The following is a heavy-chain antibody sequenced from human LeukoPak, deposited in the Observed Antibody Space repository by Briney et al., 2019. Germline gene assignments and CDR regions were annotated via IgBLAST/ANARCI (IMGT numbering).Heavy chain of an antibody. CDR2: INPNSGGT. CDR3: ARAGLTGTTEYAFDI. D-gene: IGHD1-7*01. V-gene: IGHV1-2*02. CDR1: GYIFTSYG. J-gene: IGHJ3*02. Sequence: ASVTVSCKASGYIFTSYGISWVRQAPGQGLEWMGWINPNSGGTNYAQKFQGRVTMTRDTSISTAYMELSRLRSDDTAVYYCARAGLTGTTEYAFDIWGQGTMVTVSS.